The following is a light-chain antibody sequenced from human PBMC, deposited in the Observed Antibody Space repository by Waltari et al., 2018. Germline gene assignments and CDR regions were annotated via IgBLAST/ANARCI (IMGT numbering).Light chain of an antibody. CDR1: QSLLHSNGYNY. Sequence: DIVMTQSPLSLPVTPGGQASISCRSSQSLLHSNGYNYLDWYRQKPGQSPQLLIYLGSNRASGVPDRFSGSGSGTDFTLKISRVEAEDVGVYYCMQALQTPFTFGPGTKVDIK. CDR2: LGS. V-gene: IGKV2-28*01. J-gene: IGKJ3*01. CDR3: MQALQTPFT.